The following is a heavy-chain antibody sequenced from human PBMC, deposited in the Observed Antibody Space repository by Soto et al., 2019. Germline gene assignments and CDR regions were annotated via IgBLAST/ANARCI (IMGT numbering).Heavy chain of an antibody. Sequence: SVKVSCKASGGTFSSYAISWLRQSPGQGLEWMGGIIPIFGTANYAQKFQGRVTITADESTSTAYMELSSLRSEDTAVYYCARDLSIAAAGTPSSWFDPWGQGTLVTVSS. J-gene: IGHJ5*02. CDR3: ARDLSIAAAGTPSSWFDP. V-gene: IGHV1-69*13. D-gene: IGHD6-13*01. CDR1: GGTFSSYA. CDR2: IIPIFGTA.